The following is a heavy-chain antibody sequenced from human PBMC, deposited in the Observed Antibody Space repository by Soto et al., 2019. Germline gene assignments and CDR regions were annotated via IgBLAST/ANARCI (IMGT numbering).Heavy chain of an antibody. J-gene: IGHJ4*02. CDR1: GRSLSSFS. V-gene: IGHV4-39*01. D-gene: IGHD3-10*01. Sequence: PLATLSLTCALSGRSLSSFSWGWIRQPPGKGLEWIGRIYYSGSTYYNPSLKSRVTISVDTSKNQFSLKLSSVTAADTAVYYCATLWGQDWGQGTLVTVSS. CDR3: ATLWGQD. CDR2: IYYSGST.